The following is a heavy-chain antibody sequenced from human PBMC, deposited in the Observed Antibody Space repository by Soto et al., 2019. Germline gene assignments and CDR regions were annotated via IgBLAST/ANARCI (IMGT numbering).Heavy chain of an antibody. CDR3: ARDLVAGFDI. CDR2: IRSGGAT. D-gene: IGHD3-10*01. V-gene: IGHV3-66*01. J-gene: IGHJ3*02. Sequence: EVQLVESGGGLVQPGGSLRLSCAASGFTVSGNYMNWVRQAPGRGLEWVSVIRSGGATYYADSVKDRFTISRDNSKNTLYLQMNSLKAEDTALYYCARDLVAGFDIWGQGTMVTVSS. CDR1: GFTVSGNY.